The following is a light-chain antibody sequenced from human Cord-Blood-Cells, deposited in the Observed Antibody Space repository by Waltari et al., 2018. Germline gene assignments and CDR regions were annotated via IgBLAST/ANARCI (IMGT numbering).Light chain of an antibody. Sequence: QSSLTQPPSASGSPGQSVTISCTGTSSDVGCYNYDPWYQQHPGKAPKHIIYEVSKRPSGVPDRFSGAKSGNTASLTGSGLQAEDEADYYCSSYAGSNNYVVFGGGTKLTVL. V-gene: IGLV2-8*01. CDR3: SSYAGSNNYVV. CDR2: EVS. CDR1: SSDVGCYNY. J-gene: IGLJ2*01.